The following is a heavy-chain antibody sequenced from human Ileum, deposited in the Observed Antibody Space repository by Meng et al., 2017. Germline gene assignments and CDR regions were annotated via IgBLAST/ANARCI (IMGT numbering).Heavy chain of an antibody. CDR1: DFTFSGSD. CDR2: IRSKGDTYAT. V-gene: IGHV3-73*01. Sequence: GESLKISCTAPDFTFSGSDVHWVRQASGKGLEWVGRIRSKGDTYATAYAASVKGRFTISRDDSKNTAYLQMNSLETEDTALYYCTLYTSGHIWGQGTMVTVSS. CDR3: TLYTSGHI. J-gene: IGHJ3*02. D-gene: IGHD6-19*01.